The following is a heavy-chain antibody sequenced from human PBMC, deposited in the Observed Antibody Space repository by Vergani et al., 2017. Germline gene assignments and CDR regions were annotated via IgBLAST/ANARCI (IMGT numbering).Heavy chain of an antibody. CDR2: ISGSGGST. CDR1: GFTFSSYA. Sequence: VQLVESGGGLVKPGGSLRLSCAASGFTFSSYAMSWVRQAPGKGLEWVSAISGSGGSTYYADSVKGRFTISRDNAKNSLYLQMNSLRAEDTAVYYCARDQRVVVPAAMGEYYYYYYMDVWGKGTTVTVSS. D-gene: IGHD2-2*01. CDR3: ARDQRVVVPAAMGEYYYYYYMDV. V-gene: IGHV3-23*04. J-gene: IGHJ6*03.